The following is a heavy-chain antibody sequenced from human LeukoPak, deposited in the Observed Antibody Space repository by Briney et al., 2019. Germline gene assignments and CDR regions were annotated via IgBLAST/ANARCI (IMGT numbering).Heavy chain of an antibody. Sequence: ASETLSLTCTVSGGSISSPDYYWGWIRQPPGKGLEWIASIYRSGYTNDNPSLKSRATVLMDTSKNQMSLKLTSATAADTAVYYCARSPGYCSSITCNYYMDVWGKGTTVTVSS. CDR3: ARSPGYCSSITCNYYMDV. CDR2: IYRSGYT. D-gene: IGHD2-2*01. J-gene: IGHJ6*03. CDR1: GGSISSPDYY. V-gene: IGHV4-39*07.